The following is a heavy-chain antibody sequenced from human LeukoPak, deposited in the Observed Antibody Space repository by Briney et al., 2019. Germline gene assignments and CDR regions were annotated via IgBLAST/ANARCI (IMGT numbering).Heavy chain of an antibody. V-gene: IGHV1-2*02. CDR2: INPNTGAT. D-gene: IGHD1/OR15-1a*01. CDR1: GYTFTGYY. Sequence: GASVKVSCKASGYTFTGYYMYWVRQAPGQGLERVGWINPNTGATGYAQKFQGRVTMTRDASIATGYMELSSLTSADTAVYYCTSSEHYQFWGQGTLVTVSS. J-gene: IGHJ4*02. CDR3: TSSEHYQF.